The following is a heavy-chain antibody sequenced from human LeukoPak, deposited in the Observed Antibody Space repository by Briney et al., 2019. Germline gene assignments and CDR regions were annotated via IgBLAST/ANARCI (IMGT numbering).Heavy chain of an antibody. D-gene: IGHD3/OR15-3a*01. CDR2: IFRSWTT. Sequence: PSETLSLTCTVSGYSISSGYYWGWVRQPPGKGLQWIGSIFRSWTTYYSPTLRRRLSMSLDTSKNQSSLKLTSVTATDTAVYYCVRGRGGLGIYQFEFWGQGALVIVPS. V-gene: IGHV4-38-2*02. CDR1: GYSISSGYY. CDR3: VRGRGGLGIYQFEF. J-gene: IGHJ4*02.